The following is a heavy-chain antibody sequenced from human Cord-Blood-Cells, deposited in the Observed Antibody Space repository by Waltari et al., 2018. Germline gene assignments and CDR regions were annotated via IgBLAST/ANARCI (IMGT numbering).Heavy chain of an antibody. J-gene: IGHJ3*02. D-gene: IGHD1-26*01. CDR1: GGSFSGYY. CDR2: SNHSGST. Sequence: QVQLQQWGAGLLKPSETLSLTCAVYGGSFSGYYWSWIRQPPGKGLEWIGESNHSGSTNYNPTRKGRVTISGDTSKNQFSLKLSSVTAADTAVYYCARLHSGDAFDTWGQGTMVTGSS. CDR3: ARLHSGDAFDT. V-gene: IGHV4-34*01.